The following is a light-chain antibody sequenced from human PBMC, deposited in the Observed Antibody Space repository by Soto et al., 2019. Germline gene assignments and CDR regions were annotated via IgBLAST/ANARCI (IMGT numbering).Light chain of an antibody. J-gene: IGKJ4*01. V-gene: IGKV1-9*01. CDR2: GAS. CDR3: QQVKRSPLT. CDR1: EDISSY. Sequence: DIQLTQSPSFLSASVGDRVSITCRASEDISSYLAWYQRKPGKAPKVLISGASTLQSGVPSSFSGSGSGTEFTRTISSLQPEDFATYCCQQVKRSPLTFGGGTKVEIK.